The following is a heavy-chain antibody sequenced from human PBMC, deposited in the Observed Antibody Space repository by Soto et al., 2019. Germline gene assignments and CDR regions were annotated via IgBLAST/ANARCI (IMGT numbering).Heavy chain of an antibody. D-gene: IGHD6-13*01. V-gene: IGHV4-59*01. Sequence: SETLSLTCTVSGGSISSYYWSWIRQPPGKGLEWIGYIYYSGSTNYNPSLKSRVTISVDTSKNQFSLKLSSVTAADTAVYYCARKPGIAAAGFDYWGQGTLVTVSS. CDR3: ARKPGIAAAGFDY. CDR1: GGSISSYY. CDR2: IYYSGST. J-gene: IGHJ4*02.